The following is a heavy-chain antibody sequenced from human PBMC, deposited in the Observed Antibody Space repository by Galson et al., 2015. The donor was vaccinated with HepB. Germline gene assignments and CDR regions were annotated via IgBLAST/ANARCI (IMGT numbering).Heavy chain of an antibody. CDR2: ISAYNGNT. V-gene: IGHV1-18*01. J-gene: IGHJ6*02. D-gene: IGHD2-21*02. CDR1: GGTFSSYA. Sequence: SVKVSCKASGGTFSSYAISWVRQAPGQGLEWMGWISAYNGNTNYAQKLQGRVTMTTDTSTSTAYMELRSLRSDDTAVYYCARDPIVVVTATLDYYGMDVWGQGTTVTVSS. CDR3: ARDPIVVVTATLDYYGMDV.